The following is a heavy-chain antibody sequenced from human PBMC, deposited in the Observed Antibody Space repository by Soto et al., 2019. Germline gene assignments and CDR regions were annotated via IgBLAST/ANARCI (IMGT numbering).Heavy chain of an antibody. CDR3: ARRTSVYYYYGMDV. D-gene: IGHD3-16*01. J-gene: IGHJ6*02. V-gene: IGHV5-10-1*01. CDR1: GYSFTSYW. Sequence: GESLKISCRGSGYSFTSYWISWVRQMPGKGLEWMGRIDPSDSYTNYSPSFQGHVTISADKSISTAYLQWSSLKASDTAMYYCARRTSVYYYYGMDVWGQGTTVTVSS. CDR2: IDPSDSYT.